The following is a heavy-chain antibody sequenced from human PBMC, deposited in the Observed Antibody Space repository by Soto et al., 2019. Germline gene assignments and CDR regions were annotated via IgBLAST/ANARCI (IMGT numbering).Heavy chain of an antibody. CDR2: IKPDGSEE. J-gene: IGHJ5*02. D-gene: IGHD2-15*01. CDR1: GFAFNNHW. V-gene: IGHV3-7*01. Sequence: PGGSLRLSCEASGFAFNNHWMTWVRQAPGKGLEWVAHIKPDGSEEFYVDSVKGRFTISRDNAKNSLYLQMNSLSAEDTAVYYCARYTVVVIGLFDPWGQGTLVTVSS. CDR3: ARYTVVVIGLFDP.